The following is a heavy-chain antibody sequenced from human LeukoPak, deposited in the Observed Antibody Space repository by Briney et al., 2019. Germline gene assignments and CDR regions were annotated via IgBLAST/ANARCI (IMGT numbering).Heavy chain of an antibody. V-gene: IGHV3-21*01. Sequence: PGGSLRLSCAASGFTFSTYSMNWVRQAPGKGLEWVSSISSSSSYIYYADSVKGRFTISRDNAKNSLYLQMNSLRAEDTAVYYCARDLVEWEVASLDYWGQGTLVTVSS. D-gene: IGHD1-26*01. J-gene: IGHJ4*02. CDR1: GFTFSTYS. CDR2: ISSSSSYI. CDR3: ARDLVEWEVASLDY.